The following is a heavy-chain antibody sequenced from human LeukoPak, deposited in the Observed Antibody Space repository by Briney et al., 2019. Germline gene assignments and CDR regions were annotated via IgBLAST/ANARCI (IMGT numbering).Heavy chain of an antibody. D-gene: IGHD1-1*01. V-gene: IGHV4-31*03. J-gene: IGHJ3*02. Sequence: SETLSLTCTVSGGSISSGGYYWSWIRQHPGKGLEWIGYIYYSGSTYYNPSLKSRVTISVDTSKNQFSLKLSSVTAADTAVYYCAREIGNEVAFDIWGQGTMVTVS. CDR1: GGSISSGGYY. CDR2: IYYSGST. CDR3: AREIGNEVAFDI.